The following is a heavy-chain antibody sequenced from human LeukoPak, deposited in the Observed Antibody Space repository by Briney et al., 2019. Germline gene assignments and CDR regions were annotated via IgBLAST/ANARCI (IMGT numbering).Heavy chain of an antibody. CDR2: IYYSGST. D-gene: IGHD6-19*01. CDR1: GGSISSSSYY. Sequence: SETLSLTCTVSGGSISSSSYYWGWIRQPPGKGLEWIGSIYYSGSTYYNPSLKSRVTISVDTSKNQFSLKLSSVTAADTAVYYCVRRKRGSGGGVFDYWGQGTLVTVSS. CDR3: VRRKRGSGGGVFDY. J-gene: IGHJ4*02. V-gene: IGHV4-39*01.